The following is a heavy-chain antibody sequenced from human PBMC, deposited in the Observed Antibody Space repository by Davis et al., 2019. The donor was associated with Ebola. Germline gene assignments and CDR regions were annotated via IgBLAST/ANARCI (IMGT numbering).Heavy chain of an antibody. Sequence: AASVKVSCKASGYTFTSYAINWVRQAPGQGLEWMGWINTNTGRPTYAPGFTGRFVFSLDTPVTTAYLQIISLKAEDTAVYYCAREMLGDYVLMDVWGKGTTVTVSS. CDR3: AREMLGDYVLMDV. CDR1: GYTFTSYA. CDR2: INTNTGRP. D-gene: IGHD4-17*01. J-gene: IGHJ6*04. V-gene: IGHV7-4-1*02.